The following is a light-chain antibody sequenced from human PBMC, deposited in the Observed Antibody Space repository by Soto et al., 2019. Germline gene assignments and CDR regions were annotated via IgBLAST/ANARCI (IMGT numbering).Light chain of an antibody. CDR2: AAS. CDR1: QGISSY. CDR3: QQLNSYPLT. J-gene: IGKJ4*01. V-gene: IGKV1-9*01. Sequence: IQLTQSPSSLSASVGDRVTITCRASQGISSYLAWYQQKPGKAPKLLIYAASTLQSGVPSRFGGSGSGTDFTLTISSLQPEDFATYYCQQLNSYPLTFGGGTTV.